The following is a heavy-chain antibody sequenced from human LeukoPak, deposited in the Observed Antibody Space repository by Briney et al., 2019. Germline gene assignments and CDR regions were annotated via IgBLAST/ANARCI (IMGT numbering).Heavy chain of an antibody. CDR3: ARGAPPQN. CDR2: VYYTGAS. V-gene: IGHV4-39*07. J-gene: IGHJ4*02. CDR1: GGSISSSSYY. Sequence: SETLSLTCTVSGGSISSSSYYWGWIRQPPGKGLEWIGRVYYTGASYYNPSLKSRVTISIDTSKKHFSLKLTSVTAADTAVYYCARGAPPQNWGQGTLVTVSS.